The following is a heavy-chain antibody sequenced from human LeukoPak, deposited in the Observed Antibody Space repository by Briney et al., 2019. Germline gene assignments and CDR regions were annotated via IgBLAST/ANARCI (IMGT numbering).Heavy chain of an antibody. CDR1: GFTFSSYA. CDR2: ISGSGGST. D-gene: IGHD2-15*01. V-gene: IGHV3-23*01. Sequence: GGSLRLSYAASGFTFSSYAMSWVRQAPGKGLEWVSAISGSGGSTYYADSVKGRFTISRDNSKNTLYLQMNSLRAEDTAVYYCAKSGLVVVAASDWFDPWGQGTLVTVSS. J-gene: IGHJ5*02. CDR3: AKSGLVVVAASDWFDP.